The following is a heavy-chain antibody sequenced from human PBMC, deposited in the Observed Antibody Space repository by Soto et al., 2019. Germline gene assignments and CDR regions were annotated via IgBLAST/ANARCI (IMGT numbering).Heavy chain of an antibody. CDR1: GYSFTSYW. D-gene: IGHD3-9*01. CDR2: IYPGDSDT. Sequence: PGESLKISCKGSGYSFTSYWIGWVRQMPGKGLEWMGIIYPGDSDTRYSPSFQGQVTISADKSISTAYLQWSSLKASDTAMYYCARLIPYFDWLPLFDYWGQGTLVTVSS. CDR3: ARLIPYFDWLPLFDY. J-gene: IGHJ4*02. V-gene: IGHV5-51*01.